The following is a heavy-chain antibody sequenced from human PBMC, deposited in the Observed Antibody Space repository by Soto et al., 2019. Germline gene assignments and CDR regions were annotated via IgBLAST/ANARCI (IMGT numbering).Heavy chain of an antibody. V-gene: IGHV4-30-2*01. CDR3: AGSGYYHNSGMDV. CDR1: GGSISSGGYS. J-gene: IGHJ6*02. D-gene: IGHD3-22*01. Sequence: QLQLQESGSGLVKPSQTLSLTCAVSGGSISSGGYSWSWIRQPPGKGLEWIGYIYHSGSTYYNPSLKRRATXSXDXARNQFSLKLSSVTAADTAVYYGAGSGYYHNSGMDVWGQGTTVTVSS. CDR2: IYHSGST.